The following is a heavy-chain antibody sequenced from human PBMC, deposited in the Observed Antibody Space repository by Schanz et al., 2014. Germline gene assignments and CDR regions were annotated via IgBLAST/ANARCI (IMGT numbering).Heavy chain of an antibody. J-gene: IGHJ4*02. D-gene: IGHD2-15*01. Sequence: QVQLVQSGPEVKKPGASVKLSCRASGYPFTNYYIHWVRQAPGQGLEWMGIVNPGGGSTSVAQRFQTRVTLTRDTSTGTAYLGLTRLRSEDTAVYYCARGSLAAYVALLMAANDYWGQGTLLTVSS. CDR2: VNPGGGST. CDR3: ARGSLAAYVALLMAANDY. V-gene: IGHV1-46*01. CDR1: GYPFTNYY.